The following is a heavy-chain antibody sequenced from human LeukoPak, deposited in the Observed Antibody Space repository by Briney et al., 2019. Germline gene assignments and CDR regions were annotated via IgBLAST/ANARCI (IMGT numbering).Heavy chain of an antibody. D-gene: IGHD6-19*01. CDR3: ARRMPAGTVDY. CDR1: GGSISSYY. J-gene: IGHJ4*02. CDR2: IYYSGST. V-gene: IGHV4-59*01. Sequence: SETLSLTCTVSGGSISSYYWSWIRQPPGKGLEWIGYIYYSGSTNYNPSLKSRVSISVYTSKNQFSLKLGSVTAADTAVYYCARRMPAGTVDYWGQGTLVTVSS.